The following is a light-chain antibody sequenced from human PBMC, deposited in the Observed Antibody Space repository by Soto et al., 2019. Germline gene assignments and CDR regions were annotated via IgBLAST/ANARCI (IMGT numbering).Light chain of an antibody. J-gene: IGKJ4*01. Sequence: EFVLTQSPGTLSLSPGERATLSCRASQTVRNNYLAWYQQKPGQAPKLLIYDASSRATGIPDRFSGGGSGTDFILTISRLEPEDFAVYYCHQFSSYPLTFGGGTKVDIK. CDR1: QTVRNNY. V-gene: IGKV3-20*01. CDR3: HQFSSYPLT. CDR2: DAS.